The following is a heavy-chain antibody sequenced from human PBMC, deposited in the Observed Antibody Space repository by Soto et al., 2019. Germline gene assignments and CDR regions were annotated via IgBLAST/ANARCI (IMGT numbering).Heavy chain of an antibody. Sequence: PGGSLRLSCAASGFTFSSYAMHWVRQAPGKGLEWVAVISYDGSNKYYADSVKGRFTISRDNSKNTLYLQMNSLRAEDTAVYYCARATDTDAFDIWGHGTMVTVSS. J-gene: IGHJ3*02. V-gene: IGHV3-30-3*01. CDR2: ISYDGSNK. CDR3: ARATDTDAFDI. D-gene: IGHD4-17*01. CDR1: GFTFSSYA.